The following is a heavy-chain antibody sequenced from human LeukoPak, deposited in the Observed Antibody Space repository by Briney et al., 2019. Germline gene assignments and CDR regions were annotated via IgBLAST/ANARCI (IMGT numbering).Heavy chain of an antibody. D-gene: IGHD4-17*01. Sequence: ASVKVSCKASGGTFSSYAISWVRQAPGQGLEWMGRIIPILGIANYAQKFQGRVTITANKSTSTAYMELSSLRSEDTAVYYCARGNIDDYGDYVLNYWGQGTLVTVSS. CDR3: ARGNIDDYGDYVLNY. V-gene: IGHV1-69*04. J-gene: IGHJ4*02. CDR1: GGTFSSYA. CDR2: IIPILGIA.